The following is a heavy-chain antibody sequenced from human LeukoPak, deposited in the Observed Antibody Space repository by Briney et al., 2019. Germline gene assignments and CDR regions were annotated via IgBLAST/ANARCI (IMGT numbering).Heavy chain of an antibody. J-gene: IGHJ4*02. CDR2: ISYDGSNK. CDR1: GFTFSSYG. D-gene: IGHD2-15*01. V-gene: IGHV3-30*18. CDR3: AKTGVGYCTGGSCSAADY. Sequence: GGSLRLSCAASGFTFSSYGMHWVRQAPGKGLEWVAVISYDGSNKYYADSVKGRFTISRDNSKSTLYLQMNSLRAEDTAVFYCAKTGVGYCTGGSCSAADYWGQGTLVTVSS.